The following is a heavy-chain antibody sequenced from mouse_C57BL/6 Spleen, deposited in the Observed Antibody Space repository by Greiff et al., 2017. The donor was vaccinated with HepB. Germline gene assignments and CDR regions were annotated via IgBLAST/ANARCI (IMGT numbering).Heavy chain of an antibody. V-gene: IGHV1-52*01. CDR3: ARIGVYEDY. CDR1: GYTFTSYW. CDR2: IDPSDSET. Sequence: QVQLQQPGAELVRPGSSVKLSCKASGYTFTSYWMHWVKQRPIQGLEWIGNIDPSDSETHYNQKFKDKATLTVDKSSSTAYMQLSSLTSDDSAVYYCARIGVYEDYWGQGTSVTVSS. J-gene: IGHJ4*01. D-gene: IGHD2-3*01.